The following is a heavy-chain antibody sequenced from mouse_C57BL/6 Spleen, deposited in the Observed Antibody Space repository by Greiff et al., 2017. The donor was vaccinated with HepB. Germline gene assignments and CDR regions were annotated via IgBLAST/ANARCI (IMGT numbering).Heavy chain of an antibody. CDR2: ISSGGDYI. J-gene: IGHJ4*01. Sequence: EVKVEESGEGLVKPGGSLKLSCAASGFTFSSYAMSWVRQTPEKRLEWVAYISSGGDYIYYADTVKGRFTISRDNARNTLYLQMSSLKSEDTAMYYCTRGGGTVFYAMDYWGQGTSVTVSS. V-gene: IGHV5S21*01. CDR3: TRGGGTVFYAMDY. D-gene: IGHD4-1*01. CDR1: GFTFSSYA.